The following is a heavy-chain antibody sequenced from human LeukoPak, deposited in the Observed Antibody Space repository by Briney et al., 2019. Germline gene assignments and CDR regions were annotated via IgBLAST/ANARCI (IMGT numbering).Heavy chain of an antibody. V-gene: IGHV4-39*07. J-gene: IGHJ3*02. CDR1: GGSITSSSYY. Sequence: SETLSLTCTVSGGSITSSSYYWGWIRQPPGKGLEWIVSGNYSGNTYYNSSLKSRVTISVDTSKNQFSLKLSSVTAADTAIYYCTREYGFMTTVFHAFDIWGQGTMVTVSS. CDR3: TREYGFMTTVFHAFDI. CDR2: GNYSGNT. D-gene: IGHD4-17*01.